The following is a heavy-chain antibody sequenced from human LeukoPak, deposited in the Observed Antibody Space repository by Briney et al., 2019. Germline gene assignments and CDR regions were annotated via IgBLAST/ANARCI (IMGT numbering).Heavy chain of an antibody. V-gene: IGHV3-23*01. CDR3: AKDPYSSSWRYYFDY. Sequence: GGSLRLSCAASGFTFSNYAMSWVRQAPGKGLEWVSAINDGGGNTYYADSVKGRFAISRDNSKNTLYLQMNSLRAEDTAVYYCAKDPYSSSWRYYFDYWGQGTPVTVSS. CDR2: INDGGGNT. J-gene: IGHJ4*02. CDR1: GFTFSNYA. D-gene: IGHD6-13*01.